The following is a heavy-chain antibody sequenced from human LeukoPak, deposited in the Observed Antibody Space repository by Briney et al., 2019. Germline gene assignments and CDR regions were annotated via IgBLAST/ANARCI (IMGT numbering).Heavy chain of an antibody. CDR3: ARAYGDYGGGYYGMDV. CDR1: GFTFSSYG. CDR2: ISYDGSNK. Sequence: PGGSLRLSCAVSGFTFSSYGMYWVRQAPGKGLEWVAGISYDGSNKYYADSVTGRFSISRDNSKNTLYLQMNSLRGEDTAVYYCARAYGDYGGGYYGMDVWGQGTTVTVSS. D-gene: IGHD4-17*01. V-gene: IGHV3-30*03. J-gene: IGHJ6*02.